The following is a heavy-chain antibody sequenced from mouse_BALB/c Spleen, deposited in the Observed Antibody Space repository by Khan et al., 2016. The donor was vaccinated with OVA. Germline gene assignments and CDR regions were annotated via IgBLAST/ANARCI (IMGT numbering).Heavy chain of an antibody. J-gene: IGHJ2*01. CDR2: INTYTGET. CDR1: GYTFTDYV. V-gene: IGHV9-3-1*01. Sequence: QIQLVQSGPDLKKPGETVKISCKASGYTFTDYVMNWVKQAPGKGLKWMGWINTYTGETTYADDFKGRFAFSLETSASTAYLQINSLKNGDTATSFCSRFHGGYWGQGTTLTVSS. CDR3: SRFHGGY.